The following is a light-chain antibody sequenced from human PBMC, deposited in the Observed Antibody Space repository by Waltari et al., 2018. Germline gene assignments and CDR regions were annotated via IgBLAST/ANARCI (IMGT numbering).Light chain of an antibody. Sequence: EIVLTQSPGTLSLSPVERATLSCRASQSVSSSYLAWYQQKPGQAPRLLIYGASRRATGIPDRFSGSGSGTDFTLTISRLEPEDFAVYYCQQYGQSSRAFGPGTRLEIK. V-gene: IGKV3-20*01. CDR2: GAS. CDR1: QSVSSSY. J-gene: IGKJ5*01. CDR3: QQYGQSSRA.